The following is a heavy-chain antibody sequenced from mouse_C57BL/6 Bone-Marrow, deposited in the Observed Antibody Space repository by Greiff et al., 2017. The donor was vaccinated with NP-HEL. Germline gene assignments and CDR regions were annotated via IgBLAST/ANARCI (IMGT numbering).Heavy chain of an antibody. D-gene: IGHD1-1*01. CDR1: GFNIKDYY. J-gene: IGHJ2*01. Sequence: VQLKQSGAELVRPGASVKLSCTASGFNIKDYYMHWVKQRPEQGLEWIGRIDPEDGDTEYAPKFPGKATMTADTSSNTAYLQLSSLTSEDTAVYYCTIITTVVATPFDYWGQGTTLTVSS. CDR3: TIITTVVATPFDY. V-gene: IGHV14-1*01. CDR2: IDPEDGDT.